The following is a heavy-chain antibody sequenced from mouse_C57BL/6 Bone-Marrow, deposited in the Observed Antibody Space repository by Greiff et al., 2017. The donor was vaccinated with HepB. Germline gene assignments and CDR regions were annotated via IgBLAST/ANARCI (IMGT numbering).Heavy chain of an antibody. D-gene: IGHD1-1*01. Sequence: EVKVVESGGDLVKPGGSLKLSCAASGFTFSSYGMSWVRQTPDKRLEWVATISSGGSYTYYPDSVKGRFTISRDNAKNTLYLQMSSLKSEDKAMYYCARPGVITTVVAFDYWGQGTTLTVSS. J-gene: IGHJ2*01. V-gene: IGHV5-6*01. CDR1: GFTFSSYG. CDR3: ARPGVITTVVAFDY. CDR2: ISSGGSYT.